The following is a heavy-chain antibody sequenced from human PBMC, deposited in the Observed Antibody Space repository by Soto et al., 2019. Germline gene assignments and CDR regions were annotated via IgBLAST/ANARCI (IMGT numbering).Heavy chain of an antibody. CDR2: IKGEADGGTT. V-gene: IGHV3-15*01. J-gene: IGHJ4*02. CDR1: GFTFNNAW. Sequence: PGGSLRLSCAASGFTFNNAWMSRVRQAQGKGLEWVGRIKGEADGGTTDYAAPVKGRITISRDHSKDTLYLQMNSLKTEDTAVYYCTTGLSNGYYNFDYWGQGTPVTVSS. D-gene: IGHD3-22*01. CDR3: TTGLSNGYYNFDY.